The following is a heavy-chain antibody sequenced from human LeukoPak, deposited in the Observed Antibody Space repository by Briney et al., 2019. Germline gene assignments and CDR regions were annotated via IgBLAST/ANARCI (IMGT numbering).Heavy chain of an antibody. D-gene: IGHD3-9*01. CDR3: ARTYYDILTGYYMYFDY. V-gene: IGHV4-34*01. Sequence: SSETLSLACAVYGGSFSGYYWSWIRQPPGKGLEWIGEINHSGSTNYNPSLKSRVTISVDTSKNQFSLKLSSVTAADTAVYYCARTYYDILTGYYMYFDYWGQGTLVTVSS. CDR2: INHSGST. CDR1: GGSFSGYY. J-gene: IGHJ4*02.